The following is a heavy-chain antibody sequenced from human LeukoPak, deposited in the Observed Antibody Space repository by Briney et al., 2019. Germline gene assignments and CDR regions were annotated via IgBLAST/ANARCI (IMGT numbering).Heavy chain of an antibody. V-gene: IGHV3-48*01. Sequence: GGSLRLSCAASGFTFSSYSMNWVRQAPGKGLEWVSYISSSSSTIYYADSVKGRFTISRDNAKNSLYLQMNSLRAEDTAVYYCARWSYDFWSGPPESYYFDYWGQGTLVTVSS. CDR2: ISSSSSTI. CDR3: ARWSYDFWSGPPESYYFDY. D-gene: IGHD3-3*01. J-gene: IGHJ4*02. CDR1: GFTFSSYS.